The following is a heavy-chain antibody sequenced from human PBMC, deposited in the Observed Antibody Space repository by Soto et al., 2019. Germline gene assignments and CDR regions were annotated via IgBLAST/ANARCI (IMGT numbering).Heavy chain of an antibody. CDR2: IYTSASI. Sequence: PSETLSLTCSVSGADINTYSWTWIRQPAGKGLEWIGRIYTSASINYNPSLKRRLIISIDTSKNQFSLKVGSVTAADTAVYYCASSSLYGMDVWGQGTTVTVSS. CDR1: GADINTYS. CDR3: ASSSLYGMDV. V-gene: IGHV4-4*07. J-gene: IGHJ6*02.